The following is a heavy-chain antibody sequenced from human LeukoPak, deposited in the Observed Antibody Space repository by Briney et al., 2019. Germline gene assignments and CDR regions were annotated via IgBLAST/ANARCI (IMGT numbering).Heavy chain of an antibody. CDR2: IYPGDSDT. V-gene: IGHV5-51*01. CDR3: ARQAAVIHAFDI. Sequence: GESLKISCKGSGYSFTSYWIGWVRRMPGKGRGWMGIIYPGDSDTRYSPSFQGQVTISADNSISTAYLQWSSLKASDTAMYYCARQAAVIHAFDIWGQGTMVTVSS. J-gene: IGHJ3*02. D-gene: IGHD3-16*02. CDR1: GYSFTSYW.